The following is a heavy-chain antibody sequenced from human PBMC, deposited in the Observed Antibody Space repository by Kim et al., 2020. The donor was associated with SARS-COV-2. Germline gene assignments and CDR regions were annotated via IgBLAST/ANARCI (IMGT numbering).Heavy chain of an antibody. CDR2: IYYSGST. CDR3: ARDRESKGRWFDP. CDR1: GGSVSSGSYY. Sequence: SETLSLTCTVSGGSVSSGSYYWSWIRQPPGKGLEWIGYIYYSGSTNYNPSLKSRVTISVDTSKNQFSLKLSSVTAADTAVYYCARDRESKGRWFDPWGQGTLVTVSS. J-gene: IGHJ5*02. V-gene: IGHV4-61*01.